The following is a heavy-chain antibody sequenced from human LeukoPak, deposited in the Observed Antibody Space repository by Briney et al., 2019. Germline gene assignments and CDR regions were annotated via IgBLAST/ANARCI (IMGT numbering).Heavy chain of an antibody. CDR3: ARHETGVAWFDY. V-gene: IGHV4-34*01. CDR1: GGSFSGYY. CDR2: INHSGST. D-gene: IGHD3-3*01. J-gene: IGHJ4*02. Sequence: PSETLSLTCAVYGGSFSGYYWSWIRQPPGKGLEWIGEINHSGSTNYNPSLKSRVTISVDTSKNQFSLKLSSVTAADTAVYYCARHETGVAWFDYWGQGTLVTVSS.